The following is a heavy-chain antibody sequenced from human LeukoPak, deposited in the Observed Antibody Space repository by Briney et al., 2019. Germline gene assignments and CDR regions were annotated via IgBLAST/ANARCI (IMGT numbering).Heavy chain of an antibody. CDR1: GGTFSSYT. CDR2: VIPILGIA. J-gene: IGHJ6*03. Sequence: SVKVSCKACGGTFSSYTISWVRQAPGQGLEWMGRVIPILGIANYAQKFQGRVTITADKSTSTAYMELSSLRSEDTAVYYCARDNDYYYMDVWGKGTTVTVSS. V-gene: IGHV1-69*04. CDR3: ARDNDYYYMDV.